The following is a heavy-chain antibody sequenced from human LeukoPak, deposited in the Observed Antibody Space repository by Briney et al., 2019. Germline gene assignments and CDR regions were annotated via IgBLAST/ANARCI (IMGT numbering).Heavy chain of an antibody. CDR3: ARDGVPEVGNWFDP. D-gene: IGHD3-16*01. Sequence: PSETLSLTCAVYGGSFSGYYWSWIRQPPGKGLEWIGSIYYSGSTYYNPSLKSRVTISVDTSKNQFSLKLSSMTAADTAVYYCARDGVPEVGNWFDPWGQGTLVTVSS. V-gene: IGHV4-34*01. CDR1: GGSFSGYY. J-gene: IGHJ5*02. CDR2: IYYSGST.